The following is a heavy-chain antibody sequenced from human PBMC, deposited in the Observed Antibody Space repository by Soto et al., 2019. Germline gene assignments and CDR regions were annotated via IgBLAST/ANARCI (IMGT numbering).Heavy chain of an antibody. CDR3: TRSITIFGVVIIGEAFDY. D-gene: IGHD3-3*01. V-gene: IGHV3-49*03. CDR2: IRSKAYGGTT. Sequence: GGSLRLSCTASGFTFGDYAMSWFRQAPGKGLEWVGFIRSKAYGGTTEYAASVKGRFTISRDDSKSIAYLQMNSLKTEDTAVYYCTRSITIFGVVIIGEAFDYWGQGTLVTVSS. CDR1: GFTFGDYA. J-gene: IGHJ4*02.